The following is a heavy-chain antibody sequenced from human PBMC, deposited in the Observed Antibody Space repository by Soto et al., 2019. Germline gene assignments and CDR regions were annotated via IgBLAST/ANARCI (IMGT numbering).Heavy chain of an antibody. Sequence: GASVKVSCKASGYTFTSYAMHWVRQAPGQRLEWMGWINAGNGNTKYSQKFQGRVTITRDTSASTAYMELSSLRSEDTAVYYCARDFVTTYSSSPYYYYGMDVWGQGTTVTVSS. CDR3: ARDFVTTYSSSPYYYYGMDV. CDR1: GYTFTSYA. D-gene: IGHD6-6*01. CDR2: INAGNGNT. V-gene: IGHV1-3*01. J-gene: IGHJ6*02.